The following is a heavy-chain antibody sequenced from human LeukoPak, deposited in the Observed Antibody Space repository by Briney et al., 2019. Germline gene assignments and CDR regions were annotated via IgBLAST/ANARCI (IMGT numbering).Heavy chain of an antibody. CDR3: ARRPLTGTGDTFDI. D-gene: IGHD1-20*01. CDR2: LYYSGST. J-gene: IGHJ3*02. Sequence: SETLSLTFTVSGGSISRSSYYWGWIRQPPGKGLEWIGSLYYSGSTYFNPSLKSRVTISGDTSKNQFSLNVSSVTAADTAVYYRARRPLTGTGDTFDIWGQGTMVTVSS. V-gene: IGHV4-39*01. CDR1: GGSISRSSYY.